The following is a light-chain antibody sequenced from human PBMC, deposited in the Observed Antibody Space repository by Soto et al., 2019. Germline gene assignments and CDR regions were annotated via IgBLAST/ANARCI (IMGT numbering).Light chain of an antibody. CDR3: SSYTSSSTLYV. Sequence: QSVLTQPPSASGSPGQSVTISCTGTSSDVGGYNFVSWYQQHPGRAPKLIIYEVSKRPSGVPDRFSGSKSGNTASLTVSRLQAEDEADYYCSSYTSSSTLYVFGTGTKVTVL. J-gene: IGLJ1*01. CDR1: SSDVGGYNF. V-gene: IGLV2-8*01. CDR2: EVS.